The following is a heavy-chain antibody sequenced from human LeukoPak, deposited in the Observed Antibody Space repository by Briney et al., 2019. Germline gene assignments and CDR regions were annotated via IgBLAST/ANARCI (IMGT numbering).Heavy chain of an antibody. CDR2: IRYDGNNK. D-gene: IGHD3-10*01. V-gene: IGHV3-30*02. CDR1: GFTFSNYG. CDR3: AKYYYGSGSQRYFDY. Sequence: PGGSLRLSCAASGFTFSNYGMHWDRQAPGKGLEWVAFIRYDGNNKNYADFVKGRFTISRDNSKNTLYLQMNSLRAEDTAVYYCAKYYYGSGSQRYFDYWGQGTLVTVSS. J-gene: IGHJ4*02.